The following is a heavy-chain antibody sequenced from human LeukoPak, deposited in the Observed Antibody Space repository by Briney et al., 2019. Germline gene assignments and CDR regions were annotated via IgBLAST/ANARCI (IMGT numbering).Heavy chain of an antibody. J-gene: IGHJ5*02. V-gene: IGHV4-31*03. CDR3: ARGDPTFDP. Sequence: SQTLSLTCTVSGGSISNGGYYRSWIRQHPGKGLEWIGYIYYSGSTYYNPSLKSRVTISVDTSKNQFSLKLSSVTAADTAVYYCARGDPTFDPWGQGTLVTVSS. CDR2: IYYSGST. CDR1: GGSISNGGYY.